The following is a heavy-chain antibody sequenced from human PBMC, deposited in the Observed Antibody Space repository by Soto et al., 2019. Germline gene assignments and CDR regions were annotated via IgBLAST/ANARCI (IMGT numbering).Heavy chain of an antibody. CDR3: ARDGCESGIYYYYGMDV. J-gene: IGHJ6*02. D-gene: IGHD1-26*01. V-gene: IGHV1-69*12. CDR2: IIPIFGTA. Sequence: QVQLVQSGAEVKKPGSSVKVSCKASGGTFSSYAISWVRQAPGQGLEWMGGIIPIFGTANYAQKFQGRVTITADESTSTAYMEMSSLRSEDTAVYYCARDGCESGIYYYYGMDVWGQGTTVTVSS. CDR1: GGTFSSYA.